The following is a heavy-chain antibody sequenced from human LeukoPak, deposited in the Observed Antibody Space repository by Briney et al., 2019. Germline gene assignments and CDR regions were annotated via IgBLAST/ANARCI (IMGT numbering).Heavy chain of an antibody. J-gene: IGHJ4*02. CDR1: GFTFSSYG. D-gene: IGHD3-3*01. V-gene: IGHV3-33*01. Sequence: PGGSLRLSCAASGFTFSSYGMHWVRQAPGKGLEWVAVIWYDGSNKYYADSVKGRFTISRDNSKNTLYLQMNSLRAEDTAVYYCARDGKKRYYDFWSGSRAYYFDYWGQGTLVTVSA. CDR3: ARDGKKRYYDFWSGSRAYYFDY. CDR2: IWYDGSNK.